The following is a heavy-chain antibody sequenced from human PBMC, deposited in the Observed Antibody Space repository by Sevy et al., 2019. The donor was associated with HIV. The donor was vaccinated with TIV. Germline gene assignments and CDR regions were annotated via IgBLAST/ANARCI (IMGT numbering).Heavy chain of an antibody. D-gene: IGHD2-21*02. Sequence: GGSPRLSCAASGFTFSSYGMHWVRQAPGKGLEWVAVIWYDGSNKYYADSVKGRFTISRDNSKNTLYLQMNSLRAEDTAVYYCARERRGGNSGNWFDPWGQGTLVTVSS. CDR3: ARERRGGNSGNWFDP. J-gene: IGHJ5*02. V-gene: IGHV3-33*01. CDR2: IWYDGSNK. CDR1: GFTFSSYG.